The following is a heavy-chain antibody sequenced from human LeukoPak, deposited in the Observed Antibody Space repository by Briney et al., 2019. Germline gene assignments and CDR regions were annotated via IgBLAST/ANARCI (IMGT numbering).Heavy chain of an antibody. J-gene: IGHJ4*02. Sequence: ASVKVSCKASGYTFTSYYMHWVRQAPGQGLEWMGIINPSGGSTSYAQKFQGRVTMTRDTSTSAVYMELSSLRSEDTAVYYCASQVGGSYSDYWGQGTLVTVSS. CDR1: GYTFTSYY. V-gene: IGHV1-46*01. D-gene: IGHD1-26*01. CDR3: ASQVGGSYSDY. CDR2: INPSGGST.